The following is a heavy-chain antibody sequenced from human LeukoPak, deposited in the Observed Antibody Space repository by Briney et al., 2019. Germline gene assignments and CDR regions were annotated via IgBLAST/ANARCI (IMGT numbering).Heavy chain of an antibody. J-gene: IGHJ4*02. CDR2: ITTTSTT. D-gene: IGHD6-19*01. CDR1: GFTFSSYA. CDR3: VKDNRVRSSGWYGLH. V-gene: IGHV3-23*01. Sequence: GGSLRLSCAAAGFTFSSYATACVRPAPGKGLEWVSSITTTSTTYYPDSVNGRFTVSRDSSKNALSLQMKSLRAQSTAVYSSVKDNRVRSSGWYGLHWGQGPVVTVSS.